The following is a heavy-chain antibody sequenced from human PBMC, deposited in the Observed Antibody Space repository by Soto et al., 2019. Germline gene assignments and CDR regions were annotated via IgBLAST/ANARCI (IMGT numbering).Heavy chain of an antibody. CDR1: GYTFSNHW. CDR3: ARPRSKSSSGFDL. Sequence: EVQLVESGGGLVQPGGSLRLSCVASGYTFSNHWMHWVRQSPGQGLSGVSRVNEVGTITDYADFVEGRFTISRDNAKNTLSLQMNNLRAEDTALYYCARPRSKSSSGFDLWGHGTMVTVFS. V-gene: IGHV3-74*01. CDR2: VNEVGTIT. D-gene: IGHD6-6*01. J-gene: IGHJ3*01.